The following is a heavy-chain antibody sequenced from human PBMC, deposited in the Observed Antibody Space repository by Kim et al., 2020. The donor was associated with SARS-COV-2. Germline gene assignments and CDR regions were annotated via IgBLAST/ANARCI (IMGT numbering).Heavy chain of an antibody. J-gene: IGHJ4*02. CDR3: ASNYYCSSTSCRALNFDY. Sequence: SETLSLTCTVSGGSISSGGYYWSWIRQHPGKGLEWIGYIYYSGSTYYNPSLKSRVTISVDTSKNQFSLKLSSVTAADTAVYYCASNYYCSSTSCRALNFDYWGQGTLVTVSS. CDR2: IYYSGST. CDR1: GGSISSGGYY. D-gene: IGHD2-2*01. V-gene: IGHV4-31*03.